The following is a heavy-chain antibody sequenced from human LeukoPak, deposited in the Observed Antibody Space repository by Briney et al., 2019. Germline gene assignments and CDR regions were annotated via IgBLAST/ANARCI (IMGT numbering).Heavy chain of an antibody. CDR2: ISYDGSNK. Sequence: GGSLRLSCAASGFTFSSYGMHWVRQAPGKGLEWVAVISYDGSNKYYADSVKGRFTISRDNSKNTLYLQMNGLRAEDTAVYYCAKGGYYDSSGYFTPGFDYWGQGTLVTVSS. J-gene: IGHJ4*02. V-gene: IGHV3-30*18. CDR1: GFTFSSYG. CDR3: AKGGYYDSSGYFTPGFDY. D-gene: IGHD3-22*01.